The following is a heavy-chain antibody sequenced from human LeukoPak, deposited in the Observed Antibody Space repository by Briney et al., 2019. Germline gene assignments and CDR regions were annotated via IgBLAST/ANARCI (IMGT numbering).Heavy chain of an antibody. CDR2: LYYSGST. CDR1: GGSISSSSYY. V-gene: IGHV4-39*01. Sequence: PSETLSLTCTVSGGSISSSSYYWGWIRQPPGKGLEWIGSLYYSGSTYYNLSLKSRVTISVDTSKNQFSLKLSSVTAADTAVYYCARQSGPYSSRWFDYWGQGTLVTVSS. CDR3: ARQSGPYSSRWFDY. D-gene: IGHD6-13*01. J-gene: IGHJ4*02.